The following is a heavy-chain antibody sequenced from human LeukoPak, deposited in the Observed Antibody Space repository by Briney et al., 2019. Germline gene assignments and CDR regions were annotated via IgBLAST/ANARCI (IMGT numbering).Heavy chain of an antibody. CDR1: GFTFSSNA. J-gene: IGHJ4*02. V-gene: IGHV3-23*01. CDR3: AKVVPYWKVDY. CDR2: ISGSGDST. D-gene: IGHD1-1*01. Sequence: PGGSLRLSCAASGFTFSSNAMSWVRQAPRRGLEWVSAISGSGDSTYYADSVKGRFTISRDNSKNTLYLQMNSLRAEDTAVYYCAKVVPYWKVDYWGQGTLVTVSS.